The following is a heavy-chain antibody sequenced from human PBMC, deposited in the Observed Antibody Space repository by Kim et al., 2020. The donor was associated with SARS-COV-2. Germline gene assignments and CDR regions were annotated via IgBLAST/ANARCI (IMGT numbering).Heavy chain of an antibody. Sequence: NYNPSLKNRVTMSVDTSKNQFSLKLSSVTAADTAIYYCARGVYSGYDYTLWGQGTLVTVSS. J-gene: IGHJ4*02. V-gene: IGHV4-4*07. D-gene: IGHD5-12*01. CDR3: ARGVYSGYDYTL.